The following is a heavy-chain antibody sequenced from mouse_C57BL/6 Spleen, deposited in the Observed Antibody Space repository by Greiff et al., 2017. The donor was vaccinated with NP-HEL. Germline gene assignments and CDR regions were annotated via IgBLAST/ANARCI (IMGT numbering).Heavy chain of an antibody. J-gene: IGHJ4*01. CDR1: GYSFTGYY. Sequence: EVKLMESGPELVKPGASVKISCKASGYSFTGYYMNWVKQSPEKSLEWIGEFNPSTGGTTYNQKFKAKATLTVDQSSRTAYMQLKSLTSEDSAVYYGARGAKLLAMDYWGQGTSVTVSS. D-gene: IGHD2-1*01. CDR2: FNPSTGGT. CDR3: ARGAKLLAMDY. V-gene: IGHV1-42*01.